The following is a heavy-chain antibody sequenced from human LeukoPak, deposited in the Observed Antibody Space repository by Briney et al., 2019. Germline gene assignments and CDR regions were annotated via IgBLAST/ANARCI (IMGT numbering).Heavy chain of an antibody. CDR3: ARGLQNLPTYCSSTSCLRHGPFDY. CDR2: IYYSGST. CDR1: GGSISSSSYY. V-gene: IGHV4-39*01. D-gene: IGHD2-2*01. J-gene: IGHJ4*02. Sequence: PSETLSLTCTVSGGSISSSSYYWGWIRQPPGKGLEWIGSIYYSGSTYYNPSLKSRVTISVDTSKNQFSLKLSSVTAADTAVYYCARGLQNLPTYCSSTSCLRHGPFDYWGQGTLVTVSS.